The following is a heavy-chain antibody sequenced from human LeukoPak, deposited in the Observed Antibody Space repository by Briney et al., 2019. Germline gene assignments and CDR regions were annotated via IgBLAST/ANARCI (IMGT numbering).Heavy chain of an antibody. D-gene: IGHD6-19*01. CDR2: INHSGST. CDR1: GGSFSGYY. J-gene: IGHJ3*02. CDR3: ARKELWPPHDAFDI. Sequence: SETLSLTCAVYGGSFSGYYWSWIRQPPGKGLEWIGEINHSGSTNYNPSLKSRVTISVDTSKNQFSLKLSSVTAADTAVYYCARKELWPPHDAFDIWGQGTMVTVSS. V-gene: IGHV4-34*01.